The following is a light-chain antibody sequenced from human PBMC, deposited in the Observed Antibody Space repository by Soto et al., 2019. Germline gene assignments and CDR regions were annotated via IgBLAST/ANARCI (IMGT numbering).Light chain of an antibody. V-gene: IGLV2-14*01. Sequence: QSALTQPASVSGSPRQSITISCTGASSDVGSYTYVSWYQQHPGKAPKLMIYEVSNRPSGVSNRFSGSKSGNTASLTISGLQADDEAVYYCSSHTISSALQVFGTGTKVTVL. J-gene: IGLJ1*01. CDR1: SSDVGSYTY. CDR3: SSHTISSALQV. CDR2: EVS.